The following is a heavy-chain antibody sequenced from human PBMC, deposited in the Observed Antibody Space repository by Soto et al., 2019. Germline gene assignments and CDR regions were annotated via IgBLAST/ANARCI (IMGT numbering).Heavy chain of an antibody. CDR3: AREDFDVVVVASFRH. D-gene: IGHD2-15*01. CDR1: GFTFSDYY. J-gene: IGHJ1*01. V-gene: IGHV3-11*01. Sequence: GGSLRLSCAASGFTFSDYYMSWIRQAPGKGLEWVSYISSSGSTIYYADSVKGRFTISRDNAKNSLYLQMNSLRAEDTAVYYCAREDFDVVVVASFRHWGQGTLVTVSS. CDR2: ISSSGSTI.